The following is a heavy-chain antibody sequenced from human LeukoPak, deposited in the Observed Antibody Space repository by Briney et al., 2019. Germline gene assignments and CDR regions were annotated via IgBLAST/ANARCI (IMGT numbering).Heavy chain of an antibody. Sequence: ASVKDSRMPGVYTFTKYGINGLGPAPGQGLEWMGWISAYNGNTNYAQKLQGRVTMTTDTSTRTAYMELRSLRSDETAAYSCARDRPCYGMLRLAFYYMMHLWGERPAVTVSS. CDR2: ISAYNGNT. V-gene: IGHV1-18*01. J-gene: IGHJ6*01. D-gene: IGHD1-14*01. CDR3: ARDRPCYGMLRLAFYYMMHL. CDR1: VYTFTKYG.